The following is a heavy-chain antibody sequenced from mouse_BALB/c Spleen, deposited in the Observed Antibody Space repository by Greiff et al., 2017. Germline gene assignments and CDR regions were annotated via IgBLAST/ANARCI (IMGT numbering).Heavy chain of an antibody. V-gene: IGHV1-9*01. J-gene: IGHJ3*01. Sequence: VKLQESGAELMKPGASVKISCKATGYTFSSYWIEWVKQRPGHGLEWIGEILPGSGSTNYNEKFKGKATFTADTSSNTAYMQLSSLTSEDSAVYYCARRGGYDDQAWFAYWGQGTLVTVSA. D-gene: IGHD2-2*01. CDR3: ARRGGYDDQAWFAY. CDR1: GYTFSSYW. CDR2: ILPGSGST.